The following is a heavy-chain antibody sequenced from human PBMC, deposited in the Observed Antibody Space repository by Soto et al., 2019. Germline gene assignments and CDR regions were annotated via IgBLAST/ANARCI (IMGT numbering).Heavy chain of an antibody. CDR1: GYTFSSYA. V-gene: IGHV1-3*01. D-gene: IGHD7-27*01. J-gene: IGHJ4*02. Sequence: ASVKVSCKASGYTFSSYAMHWVRQAPGQRLEWMGWINAGYGNTKSSQKFQDRVTISRDTSASTAYMELTSLRSEDTAVYYCARDTGDGTFDFWGQGTLVTVAS. CDR2: INAGYGNT. CDR3: ARDTGDGTFDF.